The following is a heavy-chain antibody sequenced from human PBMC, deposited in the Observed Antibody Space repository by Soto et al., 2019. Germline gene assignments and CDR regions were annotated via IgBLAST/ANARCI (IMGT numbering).Heavy chain of an antibody. CDR1: GXTFSNYA. CDR3: AKQRADYGSGADTFYFDS. V-gene: IGHV3-23*01. J-gene: IGHJ4*02. D-gene: IGHD3-10*01. Sequence: LRLSCTVSGXTFSNYAMNWVRQAPGKGLEWVSSLSGSGGTTYYADSVKGRFIISRDNSKNTLYLLMNSLRAEDTALYYCAKQRADYGSGADTFYFDSWGQGALVTVSS. CDR2: LSGSGGTT.